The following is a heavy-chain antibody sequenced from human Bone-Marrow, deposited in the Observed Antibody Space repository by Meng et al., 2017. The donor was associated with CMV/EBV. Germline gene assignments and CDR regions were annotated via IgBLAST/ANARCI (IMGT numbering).Heavy chain of an antibody. V-gene: IGHV1-69*05. Sequence: SVKVSCKASGGTFSSYAISWVRQAPGQGLEWMGGIIPIFGTANYAQKFQGRVTITTDESTSTVYMELSSLRSEDTAVYYCARSRLGGNWFDPWGQGTLVTVSS. CDR1: GGTFSSYA. CDR3: ARSRLGGNWFDP. CDR2: IIPIFGTA. J-gene: IGHJ5*02. D-gene: IGHD3-16*01.